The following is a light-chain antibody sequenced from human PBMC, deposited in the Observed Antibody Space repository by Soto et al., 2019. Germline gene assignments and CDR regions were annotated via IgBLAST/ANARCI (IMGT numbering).Light chain of an antibody. J-gene: IGLJ1*01. CDR3: CSYAGSSTLV. Sequence: QSVLTQPASVSGSPGQSITISCTGTSSEVGSYNLVSWYQQHPGKAPKPMIYEVSKRPSGVSNRFSGSKSGNTASLTISGLQAEDEADYYCCSYAGSSTLVFGTGTRSPS. CDR1: SSEVGSYNL. CDR2: EVS. V-gene: IGLV2-23*02.